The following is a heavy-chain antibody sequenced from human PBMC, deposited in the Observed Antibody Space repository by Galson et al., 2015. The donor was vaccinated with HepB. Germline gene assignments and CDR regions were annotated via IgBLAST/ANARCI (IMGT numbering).Heavy chain of an antibody. D-gene: IGHD3-10*01. J-gene: IGHJ6*02. CDR2: IKEDGSEK. CDR3: ARVKRGEWYSFYYYGMDV. CDR1: EFILSMYW. Sequence: SLRLSCAASEFILSMYWMNWVRQAPGKGLEWVANIKEDGSEKNYVDSVKSRFTIARDNAKNSLYLQMNSLRAEDTAVYYCARVKRGEWYSFYYYGMDVWGRGTTVTVSS. V-gene: IGHV3-7*05.